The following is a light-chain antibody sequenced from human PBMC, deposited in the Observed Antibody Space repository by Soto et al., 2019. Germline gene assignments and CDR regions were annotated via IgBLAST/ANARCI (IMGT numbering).Light chain of an antibody. V-gene: IGLV2-8*01. CDR2: EVS. J-gene: IGLJ2*01. Sequence: QSALTQPPSASGSPGQSVTISCTGTSSDVGGYNYVSWYQQHPGKAPKFIIYEVSKRPSGVPARFSGSKSGNTASLTVSGLQAEDEADYYCSSYAGSNTFVVFGGGTKLTVL. CDR1: SSDVGGYNY. CDR3: SSYAGSNTFVV.